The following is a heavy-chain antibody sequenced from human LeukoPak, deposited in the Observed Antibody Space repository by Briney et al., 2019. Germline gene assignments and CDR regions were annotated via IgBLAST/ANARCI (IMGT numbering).Heavy chain of an antibody. CDR1: GGSISSSTYY. CDR2: MFYSGST. D-gene: IGHD1-14*01. Sequence: TSETLSLTCTVSGGSISSSTYYWGWIRQSPGKGLEWIGNMFYSGSTYYNPSLKSRVTISVDTSKNQFSLKLSSVTAADTAVYYCARGPGPRYFDLWGRGTLVTVSS. CDR3: ARGPGPRYFDL. J-gene: IGHJ2*01. V-gene: IGHV4-39*07.